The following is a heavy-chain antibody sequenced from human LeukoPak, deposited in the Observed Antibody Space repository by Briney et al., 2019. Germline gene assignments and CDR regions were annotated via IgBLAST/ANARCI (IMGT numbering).Heavy chain of an antibody. D-gene: IGHD3-16*02. J-gene: IGHJ4*02. V-gene: IGHV4-31*03. CDR1: GGSISSGGYY. Sequence: PSETLSLTCTVSGGSISSGGYYWSWIRQHPGKGLEWIGYIYYSGSTYYNPFLKSRVTISVDTSKNQFSLKLSSVTAADTAVYYCARDSLYRTGFDYWGQGTLVTVSS. CDR3: ARDSLYRTGFDY. CDR2: IYYSGST.